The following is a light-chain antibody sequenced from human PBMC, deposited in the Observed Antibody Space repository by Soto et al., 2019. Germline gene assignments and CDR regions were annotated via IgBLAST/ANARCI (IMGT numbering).Light chain of an antibody. Sequence: QSVLTQPPSASGTPGQRVTISCSGSSSNIASNTVNWYQQLPGTAPKLLIYNNNHRPSGVLDRFSGSKSGTSASLAISGLQSEDEADYYCAAWDDSLNGPLFGGGTKVTGL. CDR2: NNN. CDR3: AAWDDSLNGPL. V-gene: IGLV1-44*01. J-gene: IGLJ2*01. CDR1: SSNIASNT.